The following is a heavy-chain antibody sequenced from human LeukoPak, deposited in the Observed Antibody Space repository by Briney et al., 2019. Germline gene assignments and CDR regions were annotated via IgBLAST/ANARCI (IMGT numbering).Heavy chain of an antibody. V-gene: IGHV4-4*07. CDR2: IYTSGST. CDR3: ARDGSGSYLYYYYGMDV. Sequence: PSETLSLTCTVSGGSISSYYWSWIRQPAGKGLEWIGRIYTSGSTNYNPSLKSRVTMSVDTSKNQFSLKLSSVAAADTAVYYCARDGSGSYLYYYYGMDVWGQGTTVTVSS. J-gene: IGHJ6*02. CDR1: GGSISSYY. D-gene: IGHD3-10*01.